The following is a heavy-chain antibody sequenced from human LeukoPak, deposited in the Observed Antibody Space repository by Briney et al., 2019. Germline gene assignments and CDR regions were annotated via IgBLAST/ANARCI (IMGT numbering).Heavy chain of an antibody. CDR1: GYSISSGFY. J-gene: IGHJ4*02. CDR3: ARSVGLAQGGTFYC. D-gene: IGHD1-1*01. CDR2: IYHSGTT. Sequence: SETLSLTCTVYGYSISSGFYWGWIRQPPGKGLEWIGSIYHSGTTHYHSSLKSRFHISVDTSKTQLSLKLSSVTAADTAVYYCARSVGLAQGGTFYCWGQGALVTASS. V-gene: IGHV4-38-2*02.